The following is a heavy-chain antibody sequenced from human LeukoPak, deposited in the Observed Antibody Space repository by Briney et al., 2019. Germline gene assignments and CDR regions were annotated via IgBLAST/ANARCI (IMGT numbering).Heavy chain of an antibody. CDR2: IYYSGST. Sequence: SETLSLTCTVSGGSISSYYWSWIRQPPGKGLEWIGYIYYSGSTNYNPSLKSRVTISADTSKNQFSLKLSSVTAADTAVYYCARHGKGSGSYYHAFDIWGQGTMVTVSS. J-gene: IGHJ3*02. D-gene: IGHD3-10*01. CDR3: ARHGKGSGSYYHAFDI. CDR1: GGSISSYY. V-gene: IGHV4-59*08.